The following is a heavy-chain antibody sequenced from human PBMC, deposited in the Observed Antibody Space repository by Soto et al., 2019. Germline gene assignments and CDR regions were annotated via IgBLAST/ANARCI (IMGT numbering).Heavy chain of an antibody. CDR3: ARAPGYCNITSCFYFFDY. CDR1: GFTFSSYW. CDR2: INSDGNST. D-gene: IGHD2-2*01. J-gene: IGHJ4*02. Sequence: PGGSLRLSCAASGFTFSSYWMHWVRQAPGKGLVWVSRINSDGNSTSYADSVKGRFTISRDNAKNSLYLQMNSLRAEDTAFYYCARAPGYCNITSCFYFFDYWGQGALVTVSS. V-gene: IGHV3-74*01.